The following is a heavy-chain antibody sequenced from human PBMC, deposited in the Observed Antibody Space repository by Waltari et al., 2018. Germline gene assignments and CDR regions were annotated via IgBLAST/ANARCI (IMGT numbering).Heavy chain of an antibody. CDR2: INPNKDGT. J-gene: IGHJ4*02. Sequence: QVQLVQSGAEVKKPGASVKVSCKASGYTFIGYYMHWVRQAPGQGPEGMGWINPNKDGTKYAQKFQGRVTMTRDTSISTAYMELSRLTSDDTAVYYCARDGPLTGDLFDYWGQGTLVTVSS. V-gene: IGHV1-2*02. CDR1: GYTFIGYY. CDR3: ARDGPLTGDLFDY. D-gene: IGHD7-27*01.